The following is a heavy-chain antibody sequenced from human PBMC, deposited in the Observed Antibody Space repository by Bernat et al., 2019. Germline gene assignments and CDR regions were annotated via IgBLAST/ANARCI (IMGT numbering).Heavy chain of an antibody. CDR3: ADAGYCSGGLCWN. V-gene: IGHV3-66*01. CDR1: GFTVSSNY. Sequence: EVQLVESGGGLVQPGGSLRLSCAASGFTVSSNYMSWVRQAPGKGLEWVSVIYSGGSTYYAESVKGRFTISRDNSKNTLSLQMNTLRVEDTAVYYCADAGYCSGGLCWNWGQGTLVTVSS. CDR2: IYSGGST. J-gene: IGHJ4*02. D-gene: IGHD2-15*01.